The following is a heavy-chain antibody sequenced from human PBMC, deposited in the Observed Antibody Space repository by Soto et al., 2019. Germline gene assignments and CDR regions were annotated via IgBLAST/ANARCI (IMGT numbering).Heavy chain of an antibody. CDR3: ARDGGMPVAGLIDF. CDR2: INTANGNT. J-gene: IGHJ4*02. Sequence: ASVKVSCKASGYSFTTYAIHWVRQAPGQPLEWMGRINTANGNTRYSQKFQGRVTITSDTSATTAYMELSSVRSEDTAVYFCARDGGMPVAGLIDFWGQGTLVTVSS. V-gene: IGHV1-3*04. D-gene: IGHD6-19*01. CDR1: GYSFTTYA.